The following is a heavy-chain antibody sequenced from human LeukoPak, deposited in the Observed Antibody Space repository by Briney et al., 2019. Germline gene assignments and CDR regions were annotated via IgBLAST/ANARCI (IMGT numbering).Heavy chain of an antibody. CDR2: IGGSGGST. D-gene: IGHD5-18*01. Sequence: GGSLRLSCAASGFTFSSYAMSWVRQAPGKGLEWVSAIGGSGGSTYYADSVKGRFTISRDNSKNTLYLQMNSLRAEDTAVYYCARVYGYSYGYGHPGSASPGAFDYWGQGTLVTVSS. J-gene: IGHJ4*02. V-gene: IGHV3-23*01. CDR1: GFTFSSYA. CDR3: ARVYGYSYGYGHPGSASPGAFDY.